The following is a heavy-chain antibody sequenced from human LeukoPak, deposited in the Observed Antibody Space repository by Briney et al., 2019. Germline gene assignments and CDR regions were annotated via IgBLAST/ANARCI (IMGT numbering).Heavy chain of an antibody. CDR3: ARSNWGSLVLGPGNPYYYYYYYMDV. Sequence: PSETLSLTCTVSGGSISSYYWSWIRQPPGKGLEWIGYIYYSGSTNYNPSLKSRVTISVDTSKNQFSLKLSSVTAADTAVYYCARSNWGSLVLGPGNPYYYYYYYMDVWGKGTTVTVSS. CDR2: IYYSGST. J-gene: IGHJ6*03. V-gene: IGHV4-59*01. CDR1: GGSISSYY. D-gene: IGHD3-10*01.